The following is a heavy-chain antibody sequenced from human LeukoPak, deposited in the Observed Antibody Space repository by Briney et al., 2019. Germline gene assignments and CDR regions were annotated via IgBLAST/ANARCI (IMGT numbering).Heavy chain of an antibody. CDR3: AREERSSSDAFGI. V-gene: IGHV4-61*02. Sequence: PSQTLSLTCTVSGGSISSGSYYWSWIRQPAGKGLEWIGRIYTSGSTNYTPSLKSRVTISVDTSKNQFSLKLSSVTAADTAVYYCAREERSSSDAFGIWGQGTMVTVSS. D-gene: IGHD6-13*01. CDR1: GGSISSGSYY. J-gene: IGHJ3*02. CDR2: IYTSGST.